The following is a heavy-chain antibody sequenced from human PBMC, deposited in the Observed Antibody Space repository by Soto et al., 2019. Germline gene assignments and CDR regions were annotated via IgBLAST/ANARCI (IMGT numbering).Heavy chain of an antibody. CDR1: GFTFSNAW. CDR3: TTDDPINKY. CDR2: IKIYTNGGTT. V-gene: IGHV3-15*01. Sequence: GGSLRLSCAASGFTFSNAWMSWVRQAPGKGLEWVGRIKIYTNGGTTDYAAPVKGRFAISRDDSKNTLYLQMNSLKTEDAGVYYCTTDDPINKYWGQGTLVTVSS. J-gene: IGHJ4*02.